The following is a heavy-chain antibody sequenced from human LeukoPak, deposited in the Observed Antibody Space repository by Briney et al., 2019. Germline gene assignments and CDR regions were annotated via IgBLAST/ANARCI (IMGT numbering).Heavy chain of an antibody. J-gene: IGHJ5*02. V-gene: IGHV3-23*01. CDR1: GFTFSSFP. D-gene: IGHD3-10*01. CDR2: ITGSGGAT. CDR3: AKITSEGS. Sequence: PGGSLRLSCAASGFTFSSFPMNWVRKAPGKGLEWVSAITGSGGATYYAASVKGRFTISRDNSKNRLYLQMDFLRAKDTAVYYCAKITSEGSWGQGTLVTVSS.